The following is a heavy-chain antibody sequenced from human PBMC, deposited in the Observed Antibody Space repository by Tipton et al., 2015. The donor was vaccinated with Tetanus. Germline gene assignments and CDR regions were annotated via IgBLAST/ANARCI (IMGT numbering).Heavy chain of an antibody. Sequence: SGFTFSSYGMHWVRQAPGKGLEWVAVIWYDGSNKYYADSVKGRFTISRDNSKNTLYLQMNSLRAEDTAVYYCARDRPYDILTGYNSLDYWGQGTLVTVSS. CDR2: IWYDGSNK. V-gene: IGHV3-33*01. D-gene: IGHD3-9*01. CDR3: ARDRPYDILTGYNSLDY. CDR1: GFTFSSYG. J-gene: IGHJ4*02.